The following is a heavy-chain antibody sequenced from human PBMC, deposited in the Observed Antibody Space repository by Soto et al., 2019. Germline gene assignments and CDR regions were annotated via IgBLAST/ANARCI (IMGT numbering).Heavy chain of an antibody. CDR3: ARLGGFCSSTNCYGYYAMDV. V-gene: IGHV4-39*02. D-gene: IGHD2-2*01. CDR1: GGSISSGPYS. J-gene: IGHJ6*02. CDR2: FHYGEST. Sequence: PSETLSLTCTVSGGSISSGPYSWGWIRQPPGEGLEWIATFHYGESTHYNPSLESRVTVSVDTSQNHFSLKVSSVTVADTAVYYCARLGGFCSSTNCYGYYAMDVWGQGTKVTVSS.